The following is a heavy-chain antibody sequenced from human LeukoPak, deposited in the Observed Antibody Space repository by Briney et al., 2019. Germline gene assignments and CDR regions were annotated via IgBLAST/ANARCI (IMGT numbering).Heavy chain of an antibody. D-gene: IGHD3-22*01. CDR3: ARDRDSSGYFDY. V-gene: IGHV4-30-2*01. Sequence: SETLSLTCAVSGGSISSGGYSWSWIRQPPGRGLEWIGYIYHSGGTYYNPSLKSRVTISVDRSKNQFSLKLSSVTAADTAVYYCARDRDSSGYFDYWGQGTLVTVSS. CDR1: GGSISSGGYS. CDR2: IYHSGGT. J-gene: IGHJ4*02.